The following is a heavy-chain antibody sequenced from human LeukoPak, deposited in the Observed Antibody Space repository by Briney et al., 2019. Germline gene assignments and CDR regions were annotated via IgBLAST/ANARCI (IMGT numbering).Heavy chain of an antibody. D-gene: IGHD1-14*01. Sequence: SETLSLTCTVSGGSISSYYWSWIRQPPGKGLEWIGHININEGPKYNPSLRSRVTVSADTSRNQYSLNLSSVTAADTAVYYCAKDGPQTGGYYYGMDVWGQGTTVTVSS. CDR3: AKDGPQTGGYYYGMDV. CDR2: ININEGP. J-gene: IGHJ6*02. V-gene: IGHV4-4*07. CDR1: GGSISSYY.